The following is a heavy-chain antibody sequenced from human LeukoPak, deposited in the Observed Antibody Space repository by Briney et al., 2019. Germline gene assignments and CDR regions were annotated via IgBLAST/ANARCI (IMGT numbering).Heavy chain of an antibody. CDR2: IYSGVST. J-gene: IGHJ6*03. V-gene: IGHV3-66*02. CDR1: GFTVSSNY. CDR3: ARVTFYYYYMDV. Sequence: GGSLRLSCAASGFTVSSNYMSWVRQAPGKGLEWVSVIYSGVSTYYADSVKGRFTISRDNSKNTLYLQMNSLRAEDTAVYYCARVTFYYYYMDVWGKGTTVTVSS.